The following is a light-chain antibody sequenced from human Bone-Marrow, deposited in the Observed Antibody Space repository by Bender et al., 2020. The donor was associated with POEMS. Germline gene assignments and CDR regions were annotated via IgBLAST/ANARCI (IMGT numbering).Light chain of an antibody. V-gene: IGLV1-50*01. J-gene: IGLJ3*02. CDR2: GNN. CDR1: SSNIGAGYD. CDR3: AAWEDSLNGWV. Sequence: QSVLTQPPSASGTPGQRVTISCTGSSSNIGAGYDVQWYQQVPGTAPKVLIHGNNNRPSGVPDRFSGSKSGTSASLAISGLQSEDEADYYCAAWEDSLNGWVFGGGTKLTVL.